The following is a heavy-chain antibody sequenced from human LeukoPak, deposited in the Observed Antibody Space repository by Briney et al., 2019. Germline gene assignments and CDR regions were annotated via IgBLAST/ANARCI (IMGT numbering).Heavy chain of an antibody. CDR3: AKDPRVEAWDYLHR. D-gene: IGHD1-26*01. Sequence: GGSLTLTYAPSGFTFSSYDMSWVRQVPGKGLEWVSAIIGTGDSTYYADSVKGRFTISRDNSRNTVYLQMNTLRAEDTAVYYCAKDPRVEAWDYLHRWGKGTLVTVSS. J-gene: IGHJ1*01. CDR2: IIGTGDST. V-gene: IGHV3-23*01. CDR1: GFTFSSYD.